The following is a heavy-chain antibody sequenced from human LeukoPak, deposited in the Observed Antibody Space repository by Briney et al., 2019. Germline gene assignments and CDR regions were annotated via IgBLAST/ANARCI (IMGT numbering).Heavy chain of an antibody. CDR1: GYTFTSYG. CDR2: ISAYNGNT. D-gene: IGHD3-10*01. CDR3: ARDVRVKLLWFGELLYPDY. J-gene: IGHJ4*02. V-gene: IGHV1-18*01. Sequence: ASVKVSCKASGYTFTSYGISWVRQAPGQGLEWMGWISAYNGNTNYAQKLQGRVTMTTDTSTSTAYMELRGLRSDDTAVYYCARDVRVKLLWFGELLYPDYWGQGTLVTVSS.